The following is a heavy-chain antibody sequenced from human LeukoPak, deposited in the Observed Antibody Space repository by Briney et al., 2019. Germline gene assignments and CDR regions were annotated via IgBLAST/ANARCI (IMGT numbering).Heavy chain of an antibody. J-gene: IGHJ3*02. V-gene: IGHV4-30-2*01. CDR1: GGSISSGGYY. CDR3: ARDQAIVGATFGAFGI. Sequence: SETLSLTCTVSGGSISSGGYYWSWIRQPPGKGLEWIGYIYHSGSTYYNPSLKSRVTISVDRSKNQFSLKLSSVTAADTAVYYCARDQAIVGATFGAFGIWGQGTMVTVSS. D-gene: IGHD1-26*01. CDR2: IYHSGST.